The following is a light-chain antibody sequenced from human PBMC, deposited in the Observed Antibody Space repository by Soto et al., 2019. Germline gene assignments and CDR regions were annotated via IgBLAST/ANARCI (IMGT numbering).Light chain of an antibody. CDR2: QAS. CDR1: QNIGRS. Sequence: DIQMTQSPSTLSASVGDRVTITCRASQNIGRSLAWSQQKPGKAPKVLIYQASSLDSGVQSRFNGSGSGNEFPLTMHTLQSDDFAAYYCQKSAYYWPFGQGTKLHIK. CDR3: QKSAYYWP. J-gene: IGKJ1*01. V-gene: IGKV1-5*03.